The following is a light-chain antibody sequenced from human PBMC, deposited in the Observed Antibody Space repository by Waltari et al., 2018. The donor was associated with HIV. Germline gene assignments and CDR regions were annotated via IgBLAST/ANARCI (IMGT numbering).Light chain of an antibody. V-gene: IGKV1-5*03. CDR1: QTISNY. CDR2: KAS. Sequence: DIQMTQSPSTLSAAIGDRVSITRRASQTISNYLAWYQQRPGKAPNVLTYKASDLKSGVASRISGSGSGTEFTLINSSLPPDDFATYDCQQYDTYPWTFGQGTRVEIK. J-gene: IGKJ1*01. CDR3: QQYDTYPWT.